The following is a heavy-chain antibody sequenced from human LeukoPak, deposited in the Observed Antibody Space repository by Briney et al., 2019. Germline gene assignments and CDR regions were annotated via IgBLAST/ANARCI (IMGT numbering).Heavy chain of an antibody. CDR1: GYTFTSYA. D-gene: IGHD4-17*01. V-gene: IGHV1-3*01. Sequence: GASVKVSCKASGYTFTSYAMHWVRQAPGQRLEWMGWINAGNGNTKYSRKFQGRVTITRDTSASTAYMELSSLRSEDTAVYYCANDGNYVFSWGQGTLVTVSS. CDR2: INAGNGNT. J-gene: IGHJ5*02. CDR3: ANDGNYVFS.